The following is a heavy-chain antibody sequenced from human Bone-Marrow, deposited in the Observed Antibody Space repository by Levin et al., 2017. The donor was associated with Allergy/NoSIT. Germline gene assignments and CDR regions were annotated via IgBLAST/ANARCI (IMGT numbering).Heavy chain of an antibody. J-gene: IGHJ4*02. D-gene: IGHD3/OR15-3a*01. V-gene: IGHV4-38-2*02. CDR1: GYSISSGLY. Sequence: NTSETLSLTCSVSGYSISSGLYWGWLRQPPGKGLEWIANIYHSGNTYYNPSLGSRVTMAVDTSKNQFSLRLSSVTAADTAIYYCARVGDFYNTTNYYFGKSPFDYWGQGTLVTVSS. CDR2: IYHSGNT. CDR3: ARVGDFYNTTNYYFGKSPFDY.